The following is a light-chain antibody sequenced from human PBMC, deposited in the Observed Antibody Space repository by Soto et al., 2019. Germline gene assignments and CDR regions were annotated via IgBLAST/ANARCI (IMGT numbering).Light chain of an antibody. V-gene: IGLV1-44*01. CDR1: SSNIGSNT. CDR2: GND. J-gene: IGLJ2*01. Sequence: QPVLTQPPSASGTPGQRVTISCSGSSSNIGSNTVHWYQQLPGTAPKVLIFGNDQRPSGVPDRFSGSKSGTSASLAISGLQSEDEADYYCATWDDSLNGRLFGGGTQLTVL. CDR3: ATWDDSLNGRL.